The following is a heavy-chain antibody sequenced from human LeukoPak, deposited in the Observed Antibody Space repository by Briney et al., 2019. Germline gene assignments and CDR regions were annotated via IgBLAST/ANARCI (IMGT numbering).Heavy chain of an antibody. J-gene: IGHJ4*02. CDR1: AFTFRSYA. V-gene: IGHV3-23*01. D-gene: IGHD5-18*01. CDR3: AKGAASRGYTYVAN. Sequence: GGSLRLSCAASAFTFRSYAMIWVRQAPGKGPEWVSGISGSGGSTYYSDSAKGRFTISRDNSNNTLYLQMNSLRAEDTAVYYCAKGAASRGYTYVANWGQGTLVTVSS. CDR2: ISGSGGST.